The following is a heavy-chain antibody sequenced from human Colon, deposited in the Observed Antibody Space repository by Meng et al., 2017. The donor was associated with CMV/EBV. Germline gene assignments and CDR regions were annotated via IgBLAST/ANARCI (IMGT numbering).Heavy chain of an antibody. D-gene: IGHD2-2*01. CDR3: ARATKSSCWEVLDY. J-gene: IGHJ4*01. CDR1: GESFSGYY. CDR2: SYYTGST. Sequence: QGPLTQWGAGLLKPSETLSLPCAVHGESFSGYYWTWIRQPPGRGLEWIGESYYTGSTNYSPSLKSRVTISLDTSKNQFSLKLNSVTAADTAVYYCARATKSSCWEVLDYWGHGTLVTVSS. V-gene: IGHV4-34*01.